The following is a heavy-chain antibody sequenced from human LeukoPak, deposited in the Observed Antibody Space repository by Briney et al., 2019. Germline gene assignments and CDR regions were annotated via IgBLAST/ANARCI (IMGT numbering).Heavy chain of an antibody. D-gene: IGHD3-22*01. Sequence: APVKVSCKVSGYTLTELSMHWVRQAPGKGLEWMGGFDPEDGETIYAQKFQGRVTMTEDTSTDTAYMELSSLRSEDTAVYYCATAYYYDSSGYYPLGYWGQGTLVTVSS. CDR1: GYTLTELS. CDR2: FDPEDGET. CDR3: ATAYYYDSSGYYPLGY. J-gene: IGHJ4*02. V-gene: IGHV1-24*01.